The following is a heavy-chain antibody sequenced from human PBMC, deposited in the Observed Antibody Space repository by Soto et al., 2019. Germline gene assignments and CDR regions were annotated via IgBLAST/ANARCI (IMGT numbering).Heavy chain of an antibody. Sequence: EVQLVESGGGLVQPGGSLRLSCAASGFTVSSNYMSWVRQAPGKGLEWVSVIYSGGSTYYADSVKGRFTISRHNSKNTLDLQMNSLRAEDTAVYDCASTGYSSSWYYFDYWGQGTLVTVSS. CDR3: ASTGYSSSWYYFDY. V-gene: IGHV3-53*04. CDR2: IYSGGST. J-gene: IGHJ4*02. D-gene: IGHD6-13*01. CDR1: GFTVSSNY.